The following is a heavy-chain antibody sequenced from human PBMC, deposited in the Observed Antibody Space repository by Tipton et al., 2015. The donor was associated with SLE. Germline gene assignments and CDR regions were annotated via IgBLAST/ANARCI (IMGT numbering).Heavy chain of an antibody. D-gene: IGHD4-23*01. J-gene: IGHJ4*02. CDR1: GGIFSNFG. V-gene: IGHV1-69*05. CDR3: AREGMSTVVQPFGY. Sequence: QSGAEVKKPGSSVRVSCKGSGGIFSNFGISWVRQAPGQGLEWMGGIIPIYGTAKYAQQFQGRVTTTTDESTTTAYMELSSLRSDVTALYFCAREGMSTVVQPFGYWGQGTLVTGPS. CDR2: IIPIYGTA.